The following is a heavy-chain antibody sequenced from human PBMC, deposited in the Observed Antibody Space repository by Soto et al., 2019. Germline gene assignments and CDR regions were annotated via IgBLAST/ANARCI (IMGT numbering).Heavy chain of an antibody. CDR2: STGSGGST. J-gene: IGHJ4*02. CDR1: GFTLSNYA. V-gene: IGHV3-23*01. D-gene: IGHD3-3*01. Sequence: HPGGSLRLSCAASGFTLSNYAMSWVRQAPGQGLEWVSASTGSGGSTYYADSVKGRFTISRDTSQNTVYLQMNSLRAEDTAVYYCAKGVTYYDFWSGYFEYWGQGTLVTVSS. CDR3: AKGVTYYDFWSGYFEY.